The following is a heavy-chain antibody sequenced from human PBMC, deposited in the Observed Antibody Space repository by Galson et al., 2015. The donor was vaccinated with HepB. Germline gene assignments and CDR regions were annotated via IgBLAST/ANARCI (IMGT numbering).Heavy chain of an antibody. CDR1: GGTFSSYT. D-gene: IGHD6-19*01. CDR2: IVPILGIA. CDR3: ARGVFDSSGWRYYFDY. Sequence: SVKVSCKASGGTFSSYTISWVRQAPGQGLEWMGRIVPILGIANYAQKFQGRVTITADKSTSTAYMELSSLRSEDTAVYYCARGVFDSSGWRYYFDYWGQGTLVTVSS. V-gene: IGHV1-69*02. J-gene: IGHJ4*02.